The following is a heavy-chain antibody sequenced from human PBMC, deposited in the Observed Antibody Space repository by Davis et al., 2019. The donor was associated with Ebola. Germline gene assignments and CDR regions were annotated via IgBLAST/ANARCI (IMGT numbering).Heavy chain of an antibody. V-gene: IGHV4-59*05. CDR1: GGSISSYY. CDR2: IYYSGST. D-gene: IGHD5-12*01. Sequence: MPSETLSLTCTVSGGSISSYYWSWIRQPPGKGLEWIGSIYYSGSTYYNPPLKSRVTISVDTSKNQFSLKLSSVTAADTAVYYCAAQYSGYAFDYWGQGTLVTVSS. CDR3: AAQYSGYAFDY. J-gene: IGHJ4*02.